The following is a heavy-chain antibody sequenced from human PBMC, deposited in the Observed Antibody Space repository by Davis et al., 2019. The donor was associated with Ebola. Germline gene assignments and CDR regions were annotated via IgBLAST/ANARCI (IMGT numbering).Heavy chain of an antibody. CDR1: GFTFSSDW. V-gene: IGHV3-7*01. D-gene: IGHD5-24*01. CDR3: ASGTKRWLHPTDY. CDR2: IRQDGSEK. J-gene: IGHJ4*02. Sequence: GESLKISCAASGFTFSSDWMSWVRQAPGKGLEWVANIRQDGSEKYYVDSVKGRFTILRDNAKKSLYLQMNSLRDEDTAVYYCASGTKRWLHPTDYWGQGTLVTVSS.